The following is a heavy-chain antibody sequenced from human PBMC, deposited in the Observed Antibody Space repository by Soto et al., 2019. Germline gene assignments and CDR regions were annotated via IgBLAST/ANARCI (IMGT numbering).Heavy chain of an antibody. V-gene: IGHV3-7*01. D-gene: IGHD3-3*01. CDR1: GFTFSTSW. CDR2: IKEDGSEK. Sequence: GSLRVFSAAPGFTFSTSWMNWVRQAPGKGLEWVAGIKEDGSEKYYVDSVKGRFTISKDNSENSLELHMNILRVQDTAVYYWFGDRGCNAFDVWGLGTLV. CDR3: FGDRGCNAFDV. J-gene: IGHJ1*01.